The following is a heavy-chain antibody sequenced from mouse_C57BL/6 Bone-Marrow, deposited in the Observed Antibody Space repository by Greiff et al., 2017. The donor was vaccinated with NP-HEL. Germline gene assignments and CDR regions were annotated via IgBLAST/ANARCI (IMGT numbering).Heavy chain of an antibody. D-gene: IGHD4-1*01. Sequence: EVKLQESGPELVKPGASVKISCKASGYSFTDYNMNWVKHSNAKSLEWIGVINPNYGTTSYNQKFKGKATLTVDQSSSTAYMQLNSLTSEDSAVYYCARRNWDVDYFDYWGQGTTLTVSS. CDR1: GYSFTDYN. CDR3: ARRNWDVDYFDY. J-gene: IGHJ2*01. CDR2: INPNYGTT. V-gene: IGHV1-39*01.